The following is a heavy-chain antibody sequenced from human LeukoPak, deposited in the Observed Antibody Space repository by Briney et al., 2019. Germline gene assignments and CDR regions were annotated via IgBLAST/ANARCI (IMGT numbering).Heavy chain of an antibody. Sequence: GQSLRLSCTTSGFAFDDFAMSWVRQPAGKGLEWVGFIRRSAYGGAAEYAASVKGRFIISRDDSKGIAYLQMNSLKTEDTAVYYCSRNGLVVFDYWGQGSRVIVSP. CDR2: IRRSAYGGAA. CDR1: GFAFDDFA. V-gene: IGHV3-49*04. CDR3: SRNGLVVFDY. J-gene: IGHJ4*02.